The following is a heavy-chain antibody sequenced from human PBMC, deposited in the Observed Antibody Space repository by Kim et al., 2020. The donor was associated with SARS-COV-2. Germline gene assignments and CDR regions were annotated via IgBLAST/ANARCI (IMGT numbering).Heavy chain of an antibody. CDR3: ARAQSLTAFYFFYGMAV. V-gene: IGHV3-7*03. J-gene: IGHJ6*01. Sequence: GGSLRLSCAAFGFTFSRHWMSWVRQAPGKGLEWVANIKQDGSEIQYVDSVKGRFTISRDNAHSSLYLQMNDLRVEDTATYYCARAQSLTAFYFFYGMAV. CDR2: IKQDGSEI. CDR1: GFTFSRHW. D-gene: IGHD3-16*02.